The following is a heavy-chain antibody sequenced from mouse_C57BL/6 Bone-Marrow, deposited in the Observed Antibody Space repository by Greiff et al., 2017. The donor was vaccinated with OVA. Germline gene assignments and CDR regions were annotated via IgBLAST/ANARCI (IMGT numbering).Heavy chain of an antibody. V-gene: IGHV1-22*01. Sequence: VQLQQSGPELVKPGASVKMSCKASGYTFTDYNMHWVKQSHGKSLEWIGYINPNNGGTSYNQKFKGKATLTVNKSSSTAYMELRSLTSEDSAVYYCACALPYYYGSSPYWYFDVWGTGTTVTVSS. D-gene: IGHD1-1*01. J-gene: IGHJ1*03. CDR1: GYTFTDYN. CDR2: INPNNGGT. CDR3: ACALPYYYGSSPYWYFDV.